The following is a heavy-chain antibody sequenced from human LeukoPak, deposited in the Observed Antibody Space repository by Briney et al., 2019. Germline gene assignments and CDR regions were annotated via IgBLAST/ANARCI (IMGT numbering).Heavy chain of an antibody. CDR2: ISPSGGST. Sequence: AFVEAFCQPSGYTFTSYYMHWVRQAPGHAIEWVGMISPSGGSTSYAQKFQDRVTMTRDTSTSTVYMELSSLRSQDTAVYYCARVATILPQWSHAFDIWGRGIVVTVST. CDR3: ARVATILPQWSHAFDI. CDR1: GYTFTSYY. J-gene: IGHJ3*02. V-gene: IGHV1-46*01. D-gene: IGHD5-12*01.